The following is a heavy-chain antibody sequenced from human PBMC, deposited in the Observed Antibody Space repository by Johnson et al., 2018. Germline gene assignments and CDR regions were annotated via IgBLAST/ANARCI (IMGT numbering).Heavy chain of an antibody. Sequence: VQLQESGGGLVQPGRSLRLSCAASGFSLDEYGMHWVRQAPGKGLVWVSRINSDGSSTSYADSVKGRFTISRDNAKNTLYLQMNSLRAEDTAVYYCARDENYCSSTSCYPLAQHWGQGTLVTVSS. J-gene: IGHJ1*01. CDR1: GFSLDEYG. CDR3: ARDENYCSSTSCYPLAQH. CDR2: INSDGSST. D-gene: IGHD2-2*01. V-gene: IGHV3-74*01.